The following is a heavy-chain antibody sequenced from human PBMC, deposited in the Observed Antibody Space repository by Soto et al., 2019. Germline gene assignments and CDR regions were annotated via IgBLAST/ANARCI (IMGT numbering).Heavy chain of an antibody. Sequence: EVQLVESGGGLVQSGGSLRLSCAASGFTVSTNYMNWVRQAPGKGLEWVSAIHSGGTTYYTDSVEGRFTISRHSSKNTLYLQMNSLRAGDTAVYYCASGGVPDYWGQGTLVTVSS. CDR1: GFTVSTNY. D-gene: IGHD3-10*01. J-gene: IGHJ4*02. V-gene: IGHV3-53*04. CDR3: ASGGVPDY. CDR2: IHSGGTT.